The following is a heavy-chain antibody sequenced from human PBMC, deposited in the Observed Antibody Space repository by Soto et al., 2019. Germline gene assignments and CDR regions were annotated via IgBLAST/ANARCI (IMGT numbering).Heavy chain of an antibody. CDR2: IWYDGSNK. V-gene: IGHV3-33*01. Sequence: GGSLRLSCAASVFTFSSYCMHLVSQAPGKGLECVSVIWYDGSNKYYADSVKGRFTISRYNSKNALYLQMNSLRAEDTAVYYFARGARTLMNRYCSSTSCTLFEYWGQGKLVTVSS. CDR1: VFTFSSYC. CDR3: ARGARTLMNRYCSSTSCTLFEY. D-gene: IGHD2-2*01. J-gene: IGHJ4*02.